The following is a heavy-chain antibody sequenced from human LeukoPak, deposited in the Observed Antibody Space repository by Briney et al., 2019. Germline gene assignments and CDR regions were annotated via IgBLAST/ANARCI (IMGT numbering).Heavy chain of an antibody. CDR1: GYTFTTYY. D-gene: IGHD3-22*01. CDR3: ARKVDYDSSGYAPYYYYMDV. V-gene: IGHV1-18*04. J-gene: IGHJ6*03. Sequence: ASVKVSCKASGYTFTTYYVHWVRQAPGQGLEWMGWISAYNGNTNYAQKLQGRVTMTTDTSTSTAYMELRSLRSDDTAVYYCARKVDYDSSGYAPYYYYMDVWGKGTTVTISS. CDR2: ISAYNGNT.